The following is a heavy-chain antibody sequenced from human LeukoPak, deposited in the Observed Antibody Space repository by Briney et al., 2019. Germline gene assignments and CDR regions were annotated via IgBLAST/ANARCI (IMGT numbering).Heavy chain of an antibody. J-gene: IGHJ4*02. CDR1: GGSISSYY. Sequence: SEALSLTCTVSGGSISSYYWSWIRQPPGKGLEWIGYIYYSGSTNYNPSLKSRVTISVDTSKNQFSLKLSSVTAADTAVYYCARLGYSYVFDYWGQGTLVTVSS. CDR2: IYYSGST. D-gene: IGHD5-18*01. V-gene: IGHV4-59*08. CDR3: ARLGYSYVFDY.